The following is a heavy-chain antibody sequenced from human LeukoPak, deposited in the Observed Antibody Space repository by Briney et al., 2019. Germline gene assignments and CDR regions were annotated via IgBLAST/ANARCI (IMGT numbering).Heavy chain of an antibody. CDR2: IRSKANSYAT. CDR1: GFTFSGSA. Sequence: GGSLRLPCAASGFTFSGSAMHWVRQASGKGLEWVGRIRSKANSYATAYAASVKGRFTISRDDSKNTAYLQMNSLKTEDTAVYYCTRPTTLNWFDPWGQGTLVTVSS. CDR3: TRPTTLNWFDP. V-gene: IGHV3-73*01. J-gene: IGHJ5*02. D-gene: IGHD1-14*01.